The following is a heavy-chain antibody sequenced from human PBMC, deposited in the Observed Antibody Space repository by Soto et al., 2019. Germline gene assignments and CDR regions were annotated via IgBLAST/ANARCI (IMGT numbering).Heavy chain of an antibody. V-gene: IGHV1-69*12. CDR3: ARHVPAAGYYYGMDV. D-gene: IGHD2-2*01. Sequence: QVQLVQSGAEVKKPGSSVKVSCKASGGTFSSYAISWVRQAPGQGLEWMGGIIAILGTANYAPKFQDRVTITADESTSTAYMELSSLRSEDTAVYYCARHVPAAGYYYGMDVWGQGTTVTVSS. J-gene: IGHJ6*02. CDR2: IIAILGTA. CDR1: GGTFSSYA.